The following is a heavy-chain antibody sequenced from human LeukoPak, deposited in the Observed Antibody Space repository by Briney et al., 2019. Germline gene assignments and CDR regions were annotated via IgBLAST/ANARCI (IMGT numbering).Heavy chain of an antibody. D-gene: IGHD3-10*01. CDR1: GFTISSYS. Sequence: PGGSLRLSCAASGFTISSYSMNWVRQAPGKGLEWVSSISSSSSYIYYADSVKGRFTISRDNSKNTLYLQMNSLRAEDTAVYYCAKSPVRITMVRGVTASYYFDYWGQGTLVTVSS. CDR3: AKSPVRITMVRGVTASYYFDY. CDR2: ISSSSSYI. J-gene: IGHJ4*02. V-gene: IGHV3-21*04.